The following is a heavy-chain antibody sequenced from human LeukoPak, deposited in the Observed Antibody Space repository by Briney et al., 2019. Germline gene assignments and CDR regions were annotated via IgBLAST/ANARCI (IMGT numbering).Heavy chain of an antibody. J-gene: IGHJ6*03. Sequence: GGSLRLSCAASGFGFSSYSMNWVRQAPGKGLEWVSCISSSSSYIYYADSVKGRFTISRDNAKNSLYLQMNSLRAEDTAVYFCARDPTGGLYYYYMDVWGKGITVTVSS. V-gene: IGHV3-21*01. CDR3: ARDPTGGLYYYYMDV. CDR1: GFGFSSYS. CDR2: ISSSSSYI. D-gene: IGHD1-14*01.